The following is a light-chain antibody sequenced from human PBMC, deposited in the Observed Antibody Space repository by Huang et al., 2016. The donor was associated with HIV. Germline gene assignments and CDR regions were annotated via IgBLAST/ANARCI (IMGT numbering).Light chain of an antibody. V-gene: IGKV3-15*01. CDR1: QTIKTN. Sequence: IIITQSPATLSVSPGERVTLSCRASQTIKTNLVWYQQRLGQPPKLLIYDSSARATVVQDRFSGSGSVTNFTLTISSLQSEEFAVYYCQHYGNWPPWTFGPGTKVEMK. CDR3: QHYGNWPPWT. CDR2: DSS. J-gene: IGKJ1*01.